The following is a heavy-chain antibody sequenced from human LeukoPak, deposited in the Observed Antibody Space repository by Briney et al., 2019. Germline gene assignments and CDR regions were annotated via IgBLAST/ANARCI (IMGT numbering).Heavy chain of an antibody. CDR3: ARDEEWLDELGFDY. J-gene: IGHJ4*02. CDR1: GFTFSSYA. Sequence: PGRPLRLSCAASGFTFSSYAMHWVRQAPGKGLEWVAVISYDGSNKYYADSVKGRFTISRDNSKNTLYLQMNNLRAEDTAVYYCARDEEWLDELGFDYWGQGTLVTVSS. V-gene: IGHV3-30-3*01. D-gene: IGHD6-19*01. CDR2: ISYDGSNK.